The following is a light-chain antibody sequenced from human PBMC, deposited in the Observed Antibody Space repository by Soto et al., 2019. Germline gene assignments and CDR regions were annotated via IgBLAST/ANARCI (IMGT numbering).Light chain of an antibody. Sequence: EIVLTQSPDTLSLSPGEGASLSCRASRSVNSNYLAWYQQKPGQAPRLLMFDASNRATGIPDRFSGSGSGTDFTLTISMLEPEDFAVYYCQQYGSSPRTFGQGTKVEIK. CDR1: RSVNSNY. CDR3: QQYGSSPRT. J-gene: IGKJ1*01. CDR2: DAS. V-gene: IGKV3-20*01.